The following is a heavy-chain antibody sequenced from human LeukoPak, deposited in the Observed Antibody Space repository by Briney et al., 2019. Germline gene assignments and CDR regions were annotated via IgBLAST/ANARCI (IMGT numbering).Heavy chain of an antibody. CDR2: MNPNSGNT. Sequence: GASVKVSCKASGYTFTSYDINWVRQATGQGLEWMGWMNPNSGNTGYAQKFQGRVTMTRNTSISTAYMELSSLRSEDTAVYYCARGFRNAYYYDSSGYTTTDFDYWGQGTLVTVSS. J-gene: IGHJ4*02. CDR3: ARGFRNAYYYDSSGYTTTDFDY. V-gene: IGHV1-8*01. CDR1: GYTFTSYD. D-gene: IGHD3-22*01.